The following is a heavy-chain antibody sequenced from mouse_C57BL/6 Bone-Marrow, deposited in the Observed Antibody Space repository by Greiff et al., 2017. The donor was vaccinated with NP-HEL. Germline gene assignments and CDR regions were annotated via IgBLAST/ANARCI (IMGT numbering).Heavy chain of an antibody. CDR3: ARTMITTRYFDV. J-gene: IGHJ1*03. D-gene: IGHD2-4*01. CDR2: ISSGSSTI. V-gene: IGHV5-17*01. CDR1: GFTFSDYG. Sequence: EVKLMESGGGLVKPGGSLKLSCAASGFTFSDYGMHWVRQAPEKGLEWVAYISSGSSTIYYADTVSGRFTISRDKAKNTLFLQMTRLRAEDTAMYYCARTMITTRYFDVWGTGTTVTVSS.